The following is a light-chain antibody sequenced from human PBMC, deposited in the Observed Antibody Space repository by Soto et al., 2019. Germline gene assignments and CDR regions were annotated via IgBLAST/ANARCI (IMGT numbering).Light chain of an antibody. V-gene: IGKV2-28*01. CDR3: MQALQTPYT. J-gene: IGKJ2*01. Sequence: IVMTQSPLSLPVTPGEPASISCRSSQSLLHSDGYNYLDWYLQKPGQSPHLLIYLGSTRSSGVPDRFSGSGSGTDFTLKISRVEAEDVGVYYCMQALQTPYTFGQGTKLEIK. CDR1: QSLLHSDGYNY. CDR2: LGS.